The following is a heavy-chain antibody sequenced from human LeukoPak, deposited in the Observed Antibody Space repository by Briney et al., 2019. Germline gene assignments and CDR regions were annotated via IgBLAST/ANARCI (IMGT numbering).Heavy chain of an antibody. V-gene: IGHV3-64*01. J-gene: IGHJ4*02. Sequence: GGSLRFSCAASGFIFNSYAMHWVRQAPGRGLEYVSAITSNGGSTFYANSVKGRFTISRDNSKNTLYLQMGSLRAEDMAVYYCTRGPGYDYVWGSYRVDYWGQGTLVTVSS. CDR2: ITSNGGST. CDR1: GFIFNSYA. D-gene: IGHD3-16*02. CDR3: TRGPGYDYVWGSYRVDY.